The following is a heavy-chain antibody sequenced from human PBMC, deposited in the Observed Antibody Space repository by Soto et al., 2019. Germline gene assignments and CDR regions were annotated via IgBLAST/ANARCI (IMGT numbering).Heavy chain of an antibody. CDR3: AKVSSSWYAGFFDL. CDR1: GFTFSRHA. V-gene: IGHV3-23*01. CDR2: LSDSGGSI. D-gene: IGHD6-13*01. J-gene: IGHJ4*02. Sequence: GGSLRLSCTASGFTFSRHAMTWVRQAPGKGLEWVSGLSDSGGSIYYADSVKGRFTISRDNSMNTLYLQMNTLRAEDTAVYYCAKVSSSWYAGFFDLWGQGTLVTVSS.